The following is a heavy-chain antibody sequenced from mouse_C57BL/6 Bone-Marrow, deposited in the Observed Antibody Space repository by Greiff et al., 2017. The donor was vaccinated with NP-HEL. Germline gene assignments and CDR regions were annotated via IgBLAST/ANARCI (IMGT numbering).Heavy chain of an antibody. CDR1: GFTFSSYG. CDR2: ISSGGSYT. D-gene: IGHD2-4*01. J-gene: IGHJ3*01. Sequence: DVKLVESGGDLVKPGGSLKLSCAASGFTFSSYGMSWVRQTPDKRLEWVATISSGGSYTYYPDSVKGRFTISRDNAKNTLYLQMSSLKSEDTAMYSCESPYDYDVACFAYGAQGTLVTVSA. V-gene: IGHV5-6*02. CDR3: ESPYDYDVACFAY.